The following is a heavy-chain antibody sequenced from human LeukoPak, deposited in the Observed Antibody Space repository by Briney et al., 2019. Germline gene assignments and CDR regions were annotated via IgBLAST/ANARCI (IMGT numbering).Heavy chain of an antibody. Sequence: GGSLRLSCAASGFTFSSYGMHWVRQAPGKGLEWAAVISTDGSNEYYADSVKGRFTISRDNSKNMLYLQMNSLRAEDTAVYYCAKVEYYHSSGYLDYWGQGTLVTVSS. V-gene: IGHV3-30*18. D-gene: IGHD3-22*01. CDR2: ISTDGSNE. CDR1: GFTFSSYG. CDR3: AKVEYYHSSGYLDY. J-gene: IGHJ4*02.